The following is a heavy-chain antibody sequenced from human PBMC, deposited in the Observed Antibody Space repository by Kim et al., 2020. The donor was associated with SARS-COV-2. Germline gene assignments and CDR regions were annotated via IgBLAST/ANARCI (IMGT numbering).Heavy chain of an antibody. J-gene: IGHJ4*02. V-gene: IGHV3-33*01. CDR1: GFTFSNYG. Sequence: GGSLRLSCAAFGFTFSNYGMHWVRQAPGKGLEWVAVIWYDGSNKYYADSVKGRFTISRDNSKNTLYLQMNTLRAEDTAVYYCARRQSITAAATLDYWGQG. CDR2: IWYDGSNK. CDR3: ARRQSITAAATLDY. D-gene: IGHD6-13*01.